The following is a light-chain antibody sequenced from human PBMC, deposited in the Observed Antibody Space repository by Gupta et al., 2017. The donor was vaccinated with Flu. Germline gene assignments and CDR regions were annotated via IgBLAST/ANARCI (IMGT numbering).Light chain of an antibody. CDR3: CSYTNTNNLVV. Sequence: SALTQPASVSGSPGQSITISCTGTSSDVGAFKYVSWYQQHPGKAPKLMIFEVSNRPSGGSNRFSGSKSGNMASLTISGLQAEDEADYYCCSYTNTNNLVVFGGGTKLTVL. V-gene: IGLV2-14*01. CDR1: SSDVGAFKY. CDR2: EVS. J-gene: IGLJ3*02.